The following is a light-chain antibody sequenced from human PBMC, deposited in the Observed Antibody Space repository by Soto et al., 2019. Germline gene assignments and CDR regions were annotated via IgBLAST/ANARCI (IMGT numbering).Light chain of an antibody. J-gene: IGKJ3*01. CDR2: AAS. V-gene: IGKV1-39*01. CDR3: QQSSAT. CDR1: QSIRSY. Sequence: DIQMTQSPSSLSASVGDRVTITCRASQSIRSYLNWYQQKPGKAPKLLIYAASSLQSGVPSRFSGSGAGTDFTLSISSLQPEDFATYYCQQSSATFGPGTKVDIK.